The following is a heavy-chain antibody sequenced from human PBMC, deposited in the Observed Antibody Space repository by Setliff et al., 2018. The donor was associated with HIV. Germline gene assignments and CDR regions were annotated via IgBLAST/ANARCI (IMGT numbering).Heavy chain of an antibody. CDR3: ARDQRLLGIQPPYWYFDL. Sequence: SETLSLTCAVFGGSLSGHHWNWIRQPPGKGLEWIGEINHSGNTEYNSSLKSRVSISVDTSKNHLSLKLTSLTAADTAVYYCARDQRLLGIQPPYWYFDLWGRGTQVTVSS. CDR1: GGSLSGHH. CDR2: INHSGNT. D-gene: IGHD6-25*01. V-gene: IGHV4-34*01. J-gene: IGHJ2*01.